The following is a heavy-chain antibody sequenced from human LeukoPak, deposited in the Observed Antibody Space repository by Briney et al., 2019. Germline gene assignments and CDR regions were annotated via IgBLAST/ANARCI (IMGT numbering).Heavy chain of an antibody. V-gene: IGHV3-33*03. D-gene: IGHD3-16*02. CDR3: AKDDRGTFDY. Sequence: GGSLRLSCAASGFSFSSYGMHWVRQAPGKGLEWVAVIWYDGSKEHNVDSVKGRFTISRDNAKNTVFLQMNSLRVEDSAVYYCAKDDRGTFDYWGQGIPVIVSS. CDR1: GFSFSSYG. J-gene: IGHJ4*02. CDR2: IWYDGSKE.